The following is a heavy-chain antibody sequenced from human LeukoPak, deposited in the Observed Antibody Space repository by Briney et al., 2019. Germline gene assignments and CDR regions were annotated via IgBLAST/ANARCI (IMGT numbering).Heavy chain of an antibody. CDR1: GFTVSSNY. J-gene: IGHJ6*03. CDR2: IYSGGST. Sequence: GGSLRLSCAASGFTVSSNYMSWVRQAPGKGLEWVSVIYSGGSTYYADSVKGRFTISRDNAKDSLYLQMNSLRAEDTAVYYCAKDPKDYYYYYMDVWGKGTTVTVSS. CDR3: AKDPKDYYYYYMDV. V-gene: IGHV3-53*05.